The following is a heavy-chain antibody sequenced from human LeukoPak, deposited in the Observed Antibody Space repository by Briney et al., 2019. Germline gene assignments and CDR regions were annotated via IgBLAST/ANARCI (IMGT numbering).Heavy chain of an antibody. CDR2: ISYDGSNK. CDR3: ARERRGSFDY. D-gene: IGHD3-10*01. CDR1: GFTFSSYA. J-gene: IGHJ4*02. Sequence: GGSLRLSCAASGFTFSSYAMHWVRQAPGKGLEWVAVISYDGSNKHYADSVKGRFTISRDNSKNTLYLQMNSLRAEDTAVYYCARERRGSFDYWGQGTLVTVSS. V-gene: IGHV3-30*04.